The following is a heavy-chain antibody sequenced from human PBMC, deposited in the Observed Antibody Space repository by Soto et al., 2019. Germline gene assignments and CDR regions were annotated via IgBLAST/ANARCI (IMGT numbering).Heavy chain of an antibody. J-gene: IGHJ5*02. CDR2: ISAYNGNT. V-gene: IGHV1-18*04. D-gene: IGHD2-2*01. Sequence: QVQLVKSGGELKEPGASVKVSCKASGYTFSNYGISWVRQAPGQRLEWMGWISAYNGNTNYPQNFQGRVTMTTDTSTSTAYMELRSLRSDDTTVYYCARDSCSITNCYYHWFDPWGQGTPVTVSS. CDR3: ARDSCSITNCYYHWFDP. CDR1: GYTFSNYG.